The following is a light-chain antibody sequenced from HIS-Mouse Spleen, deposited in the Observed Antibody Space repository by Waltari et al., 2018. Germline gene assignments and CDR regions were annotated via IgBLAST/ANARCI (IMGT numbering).Light chain of an antibody. J-gene: IGLJ3*02. CDR3: LLYYGGARV. CDR2: STS. CDR1: TGALTSGYY. Sequence: QTVVTQEPSLTVSPGGTVPLPCASRTGALTSGYYPNWFQQKPGQAHRALIYSTSNKHPWTPARFSGSLLGGKAALTLSGVQPEDEAEYYCLLYYGGARVFGGGTKLTVL. V-gene: IGLV7-43*01.